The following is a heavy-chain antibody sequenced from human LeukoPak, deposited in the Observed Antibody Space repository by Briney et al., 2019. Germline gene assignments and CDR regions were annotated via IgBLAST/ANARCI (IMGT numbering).Heavy chain of an antibody. CDR3: ARDLSAMASFDY. J-gene: IGHJ4*02. CDR1: GYTFTAYY. D-gene: IGHD5-18*01. Sequence: ASVKVSCKASGYTFTAYYMHWARQAPGQGLEWMGWIYPHSGGTRYAQKFQGRVTMTRDTSISTAYMELNSLSSDDTAVYYCARDLSAMASFDYWGQGTLVTVSS. CDR2: IYPHSGGT. V-gene: IGHV1-2*02.